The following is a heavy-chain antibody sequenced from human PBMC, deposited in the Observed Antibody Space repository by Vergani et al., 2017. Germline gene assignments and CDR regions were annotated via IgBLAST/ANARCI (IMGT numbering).Heavy chain of an antibody. D-gene: IGHD6-13*01. CDR3: AHRVAAACDYYFDY. Sequence: QITLKESGPTLVKPTQTLTLTCTFSGFSLSTSGVGVGWIRQPPGKALEWLALIYWDDDKRYNPSLKSRLTITKDTSKNQVVLTMTNMDPVDTATYYCAHRVAAACDYYFDYWGQGTLVTVSS. CDR2: IYWDDDK. V-gene: IGHV2-5*02. J-gene: IGHJ4*02. CDR1: GFSLSTSGVG.